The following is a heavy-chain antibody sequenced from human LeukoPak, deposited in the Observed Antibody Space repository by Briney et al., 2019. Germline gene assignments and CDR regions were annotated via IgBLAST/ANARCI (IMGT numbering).Heavy chain of an antibody. CDR2: VYTSGST. J-gene: IGHJ4*02. CDR1: GGSIRRYH. D-gene: IGHD4-17*01. CDR3: ARVTDDGDYYFDY. V-gene: IGHV4-4*07. Sequence: PSETLSLTCTVSGGSIRRYHWSWIRQPAGKGLEWIGRVYTSGSTNYNPSLKSRVTMSVDTSKNQFSLRLSSVTAAGTAVYYCARVTDDGDYYFDYWGQGTLVTVSS.